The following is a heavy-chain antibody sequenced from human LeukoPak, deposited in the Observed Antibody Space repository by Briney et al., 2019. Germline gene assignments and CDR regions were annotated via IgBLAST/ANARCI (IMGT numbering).Heavy chain of an antibody. CDR3: TKKGQTGDLDY. D-gene: IGHD7-27*01. V-gene: IGHV3-23*01. CDR1: GFTFSSYA. Sequence: PGGSLRLSCAASGFTFSSYAMSWVRQAPGKGLEWVSAISGSGGSTFYADSVKGRFTISRDNFNNMLYLQMNSLRAEDTALYYCTKKGQTGDLDYWGQGTLVTVSS. J-gene: IGHJ4*02. CDR2: ISGSGGST.